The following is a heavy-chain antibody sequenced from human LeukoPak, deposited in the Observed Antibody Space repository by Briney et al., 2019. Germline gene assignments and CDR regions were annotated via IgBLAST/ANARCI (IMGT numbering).Heavy chain of an antibody. CDR3: ARVIQLWLMLDY. Sequence: GGSLRLSCAASGFTVSSNYMSWVRQAPGKGLEWVSVIYSGGGTYYADSVKGRFTISRDNSKNTLYLQMNSLRAEDTAVYYCARVIQLWLMLDYWGQGTLVTVSS. CDR1: GFTVSSNY. D-gene: IGHD5-18*01. J-gene: IGHJ4*02. V-gene: IGHV3-53*01. CDR2: IYSGGGT.